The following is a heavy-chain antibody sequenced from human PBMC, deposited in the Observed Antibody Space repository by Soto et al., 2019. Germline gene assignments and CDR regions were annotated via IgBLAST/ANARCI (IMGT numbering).Heavy chain of an antibody. Sequence: EVQLVESGGGLVQPGGSLRLSCEASGFTFSNFGINWVRQAPGKGLEWVSHISSSSTTIYYAESVKGRFTISRDNAKNSLYLQMSSLRGEDTAVYYCATSFIPTRGTTAWGQGTLVTVSS. CDR1: GFTFSNFG. CDR3: ATSFIPTRGTTA. CDR2: ISSSSTTI. V-gene: IGHV3-48*01. D-gene: IGHD1-1*01. J-gene: IGHJ4*02.